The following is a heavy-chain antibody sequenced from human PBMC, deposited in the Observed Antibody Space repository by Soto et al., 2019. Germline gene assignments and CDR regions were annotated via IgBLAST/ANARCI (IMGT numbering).Heavy chain of an antibody. D-gene: IGHD1-26*01. CDR3: ARHISGSYYGYYYYGMDV. Sequence: GESLKISCKGSGYSFTSYWISWVRQMPGKGLEWMGRIDPSDSYTNYSPSFQGHVTISADKSISTAYLQWSSLKASDTAMYYCARHISGSYYGYYYYGMDVWGQGTTVTVS. V-gene: IGHV5-10-1*01. CDR2: IDPSDSYT. CDR1: GYSFTSYW. J-gene: IGHJ6*02.